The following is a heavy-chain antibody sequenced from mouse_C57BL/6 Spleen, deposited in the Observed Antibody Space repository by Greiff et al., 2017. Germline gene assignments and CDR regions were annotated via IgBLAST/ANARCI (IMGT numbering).Heavy chain of an antibody. CDR2: ISGGGGNT. V-gene: IGHV5-9*01. CDR1: GFTFSSYT. Sequence: EVQVVESGGGLVKPGGSLKLSCAASGFTFSSYTMSWVRQTPEKRLEWVATISGGGGNTYYPDSVKGRFTISRDNAKNTLYLQMSSLRSEDTALYYCASSNYWYFDVWGTGTTVTVSS. J-gene: IGHJ1*03. CDR3: ASSNYWYFDV. D-gene: IGHD2-5*01.